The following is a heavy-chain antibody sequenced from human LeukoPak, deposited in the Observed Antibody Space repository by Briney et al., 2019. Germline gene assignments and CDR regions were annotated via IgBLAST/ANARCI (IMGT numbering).Heavy chain of an antibody. D-gene: IGHD1-26*01. CDR2: ISSSSSYI. V-gene: IGHV3-21*01. J-gene: IGHJ3*02. CDR3: AREPPRLVGAYPAFDI. Sequence: GGSLRLSCAASGFTFSSYSMNWVRQAPGKGLEWVSSISSSSSYIYYADSVKGRFTISRDNSKNTMYLQMNSLRAEDTAVYYCAREPPRLVGAYPAFDIWGQGTMVTVSS. CDR1: GFTFSSYS.